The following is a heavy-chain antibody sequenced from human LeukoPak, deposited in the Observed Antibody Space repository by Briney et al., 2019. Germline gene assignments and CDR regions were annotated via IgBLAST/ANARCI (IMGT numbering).Heavy chain of an antibody. J-gene: IGHJ5*02. Sequence: ETLSLTCTVSGDSITSSAFYWGWVRQAPGKGLEWVSGISGSGGSTYYADSVKGRFTISRDNSKNTLYLQMNSLRAEDTAIYYCAKDKIYYDAWGQGTLVTVSS. D-gene: IGHD3-22*01. CDR3: AKDKIYYDA. CDR1: GDSITSSA. CDR2: ISGSGGST. V-gene: IGHV3-23*01.